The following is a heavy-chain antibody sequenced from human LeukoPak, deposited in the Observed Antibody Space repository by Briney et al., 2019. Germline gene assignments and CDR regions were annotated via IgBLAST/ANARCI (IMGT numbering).Heavy chain of an antibody. J-gene: IGHJ4*02. V-gene: IGHV1-58*02. Sequence: ASVKVSCKASGFTSTSSAMQWVRQARGQRLEWIGWIVVGGGNTNYAQKFQERVTITRDMSTSTAYMELSSLRSEDTAVYYCAAAYDSSGYRNWGQGTLVTVSS. CDR1: GFTSTSSA. CDR3: AAAYDSSGYRN. CDR2: IVVGGGNT. D-gene: IGHD3-22*01.